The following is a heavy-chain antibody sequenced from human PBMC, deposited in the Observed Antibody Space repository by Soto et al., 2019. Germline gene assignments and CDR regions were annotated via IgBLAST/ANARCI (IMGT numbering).Heavy chain of an antibody. CDR3: ARLGGDGSGSYYNGAFDI. V-gene: IGHV5-10-1*01. CDR1: GYSFTSYW. Sequence: PGESLKLSCKGSGYSFTSYWISWVRQNPGKGLEWMGRIDPSDSYTNYSPSFQGHVTISADKSISTAYLQWSSLKASDTAMYYCARLGGDGSGSYYNGAFDIWGQGTMVTVS. J-gene: IGHJ3*02. CDR2: IDPSDSYT. D-gene: IGHD3-10*01.